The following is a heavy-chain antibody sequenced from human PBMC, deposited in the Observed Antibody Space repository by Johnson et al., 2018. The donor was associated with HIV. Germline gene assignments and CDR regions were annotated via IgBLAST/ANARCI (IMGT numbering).Heavy chain of an antibody. V-gene: IGHV3-30*04. CDR1: GFTFRRYA. CDR2: IGYDGNDK. CDR3: ARVRIGRENAFDI. J-gene: IGHJ3*02. Sequence: VQLVESGGDVVQPGRSLRLSCAASGFTFRRYAMHWVRQAPGKGLEWVAAIGYDGNDKDYADSVEGRFTISRDNSRNTLYLHLNSLRAVDTAVYYCARVRIGRENAFDIWGQGTMVTVSS. D-gene: IGHD1-26*01.